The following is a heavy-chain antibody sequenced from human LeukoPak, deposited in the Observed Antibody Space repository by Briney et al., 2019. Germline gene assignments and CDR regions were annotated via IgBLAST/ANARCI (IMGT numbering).Heavy chain of an antibody. D-gene: IGHD3-10*01. CDR2: IYWDDDK. CDR3: AHREVYYGSGSYYNEAYFDY. J-gene: IGHJ4*02. V-gene: IGHV2-5*02. CDR1: GFSLTTSGVG. Sequence: SGPTLVKPTQTLTLTCTFSGFSLTTSGVGVGWIRQPPGKALEWLALIYWDDDKRYSPSLKSRLTITKDTSKNQVVLTMTNMDPVDTATYYCAHREVYYGSGSYYNEAYFDYWGQGTLVTVSS.